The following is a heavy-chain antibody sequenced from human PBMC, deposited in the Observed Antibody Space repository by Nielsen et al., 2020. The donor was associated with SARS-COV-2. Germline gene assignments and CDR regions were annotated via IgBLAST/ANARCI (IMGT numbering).Heavy chain of an antibody. CDR3: AREGSGSYSYMDV. J-gene: IGHJ6*03. V-gene: IGHV1-2*06. D-gene: IGHD3-10*01. CDR2: INPNSGGT. CDR1: GSTFTGYY. Sequence: ASVKVSCKASGSTFTGYYMHWVRQAPGQGLEWMGRINPNSGGTNYAQKFQGRVTMTRDTSISTAYMELSRLRSDDTAVYYCAREGSGSYSYMDVWGKGTTVTVSS.